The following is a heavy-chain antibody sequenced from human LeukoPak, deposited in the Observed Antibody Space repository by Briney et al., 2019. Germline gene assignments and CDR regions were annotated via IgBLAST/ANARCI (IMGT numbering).Heavy chain of an antibody. D-gene: IGHD5-18*01. CDR3: ARGDTAMVGYYYYYYYMDV. Sequence: ASVKVSCKASGYTFTGYYMHWVRQAPGQGLERMGWTNPNSGGTNYAQKFQGRVTMTRDTSISTAYMELSRLRSDDTAVYYCARGDTAMVGYYYYYYYMDVWGKGTTVTVSS. CDR2: TNPNSGGT. CDR1: GYTFTGYY. V-gene: IGHV1-2*02. J-gene: IGHJ6*03.